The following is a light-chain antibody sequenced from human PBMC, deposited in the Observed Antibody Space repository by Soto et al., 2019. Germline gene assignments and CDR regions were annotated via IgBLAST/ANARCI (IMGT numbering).Light chain of an antibody. CDR3: QQYNNYPRT. CDR1: QTISSW. CDR2: KAS. J-gene: IGKJ1*01. V-gene: IGKV1-5*03. Sequence: DIQMTQSPSTLSGSIGDRVTITCRASQTISSWLAWYQQKPGKAPKLLIYKASTLKSGVPSRFSGSGSGTEYTLTISSLQPDDFATYYCQQYNNYPRTFGQGGKVDIK.